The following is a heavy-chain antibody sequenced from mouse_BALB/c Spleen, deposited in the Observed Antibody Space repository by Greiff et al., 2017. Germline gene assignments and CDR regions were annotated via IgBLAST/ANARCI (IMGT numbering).Heavy chain of an antibody. Sequence: QVQLQQSGPELVKPGASVRISCKASGYTFTSYYIHWVKQRPGQGLEWIGWIYPGNVNTKYNEKFKGKATLTADKSSSTAYMQLSSLTSEDSAVYFCARSGGNSPDYWGQGTTLTVSS. CDR1: GYTFTSYY. J-gene: IGHJ2*01. CDR2: IYPGNVNT. CDR3: ARSGGNSPDY. D-gene: IGHD2-1*01. V-gene: IGHV1S56*01.